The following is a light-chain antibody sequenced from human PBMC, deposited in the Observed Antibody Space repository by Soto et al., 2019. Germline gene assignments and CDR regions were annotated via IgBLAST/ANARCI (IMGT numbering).Light chain of an antibody. V-gene: IGLV2-8*01. Sequence: QSVLTQPPSASGSPGQSVTISCTGTSSDIGGYNFVSWCQHHPGKAPKLMIYEITKRPSGVPARFSGSKSGNTASLTVSGLQAEDEAVYYCSSYAGSNIYVFGTGTKLTVL. CDR2: EIT. CDR1: SSDIGGYNF. J-gene: IGLJ1*01. CDR3: SSYAGSNIYV.